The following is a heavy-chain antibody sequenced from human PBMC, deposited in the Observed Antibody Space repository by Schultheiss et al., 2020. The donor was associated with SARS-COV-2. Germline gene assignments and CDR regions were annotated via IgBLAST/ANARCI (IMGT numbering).Heavy chain of an antibody. Sequence: GGSLRLSCAASGFTFSDYYMSWIRQAPGKGLEWVSYISSSSSYIYYADSVKGRFTISRDNSKNTLYLQMNSLRAEDTAVYYCAKDKAVGIMITFGGVIPAGPFDYWGQGTLVTVSS. J-gene: IGHJ4*02. CDR2: ISSSSSYI. CDR1: GFTFSDYY. CDR3: AKDKAVGIMITFGGVIPAGPFDY. V-gene: IGHV3-11*05. D-gene: IGHD3-16*02.